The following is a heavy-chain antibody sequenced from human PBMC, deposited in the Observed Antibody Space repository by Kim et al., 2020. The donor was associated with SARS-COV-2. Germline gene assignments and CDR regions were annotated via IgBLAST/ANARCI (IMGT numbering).Heavy chain of an antibody. J-gene: IGHJ4*02. CDR3: ATEGISPVSGYFDY. D-gene: IGHD3-22*01. V-gene: IGHV4-31*02. CDR2: ISDTGNT. CDR1: GASIRRDSYY. Sequence: SETLSLTCTVSGASIRRDSYYWSWIRQLPGKGLEWIGYISDTGNTHYTPSLKSRLAISADTSTNQFSLNLKSVTVADTAVYYCATEGISPVSGYFDYWGQGALVTVSS.